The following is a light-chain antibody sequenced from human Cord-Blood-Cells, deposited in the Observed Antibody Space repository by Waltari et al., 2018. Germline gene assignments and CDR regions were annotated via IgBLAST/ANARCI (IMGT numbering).Light chain of an antibody. Sequence: YELTQPPSVSVSPGQTARITCSGDALPTQYAYWYPQKPGQAPVLVIYKDSERPSGIPERFSGSSSGTTVTLTISGVQAEDEADYYCQSADSSGTYKVFGGGTKLTVL. CDR3: QSADSSGTYKV. CDR2: KDS. J-gene: IGLJ3*02. CDR1: ALPTQY. V-gene: IGLV3-25*03.